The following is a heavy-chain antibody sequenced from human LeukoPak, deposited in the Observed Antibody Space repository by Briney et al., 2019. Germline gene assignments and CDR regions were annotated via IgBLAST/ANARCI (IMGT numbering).Heavy chain of an antibody. CDR2: IYSGGST. D-gene: IGHD3-22*01. V-gene: IGHV3-53*01. CDR1: GFTVSSNY. Sequence: PGGSLRLSCAASGFTVSSNYMSRVRQAPGKGLEWVSVIYSGGSTYYADSVKGRFTISRDNSKNTLYLQMNSLRAEDTAVYYCASTKGLFPPYNYYYMDVWGKGTTVTVSS. CDR3: ASTKGLFPPYNYYYMDV. J-gene: IGHJ6*03.